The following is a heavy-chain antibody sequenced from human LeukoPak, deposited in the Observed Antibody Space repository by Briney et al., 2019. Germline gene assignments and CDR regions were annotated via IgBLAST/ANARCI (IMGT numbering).Heavy chain of an antibody. D-gene: IGHD4-17*01. J-gene: IGHJ6*02. CDR3: ARGPTVTYGMDV. V-gene: IGHV3-13*01. CDR1: GFTFSSYD. CDR2: IGTAGDT. Sequence: PGGSLRLSCAASGFTFSSYDMHWVRQATGKGLEWVSAIGTAGDTYYPGSVKGRFTISRENAKNSLYLQMNSLRAGDTAVYYCARGPTVTYGMDVWGQGTTVTVSS.